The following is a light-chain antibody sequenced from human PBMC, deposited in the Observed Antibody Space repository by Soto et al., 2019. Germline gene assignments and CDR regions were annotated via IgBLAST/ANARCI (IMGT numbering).Light chain of an antibody. Sequence: QSVLTQPASVFGSPGQSITISCAGTSSDIGGSNYVSWYQQHPGKAPKLMIYGVSNRPSGVSNRFSGSKSGNTASLTISGLQAEDEADYFCYSSRSSSSTFYVFGTGTKLTVL. V-gene: IGLV2-14*03. CDR3: YSSRSSSSTFYV. CDR2: GVS. CDR1: SSDIGGSNY. J-gene: IGLJ1*01.